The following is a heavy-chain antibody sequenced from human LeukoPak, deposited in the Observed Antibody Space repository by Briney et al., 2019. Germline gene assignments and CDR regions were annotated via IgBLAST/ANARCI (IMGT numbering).Heavy chain of an antibody. CDR3: ARDTVTSMIVVVTGPSGDY. Sequence: GGSLKLLLSTSGFTFRRYCIDWVRRAPGEGPEWVPSIYSNSSYIYYADSVKGRFTISRDYAKNSLYLQMNSLRAEDTAVYYCARDTVTSMIVVVTGPSGDYWGQGTLVTVSS. CDR2: IYSNSSYI. V-gene: IGHV3-21*01. CDR1: GFTFRRYC. D-gene: IGHD3-22*01. J-gene: IGHJ4*02.